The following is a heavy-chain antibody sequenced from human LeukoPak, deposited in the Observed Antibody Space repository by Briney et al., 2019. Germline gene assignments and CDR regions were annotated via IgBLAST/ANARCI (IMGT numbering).Heavy chain of an antibody. CDR1: GFTFDDYT. CDR3: AKSDYYDSSGYPDY. D-gene: IGHD3-22*01. V-gene: IGHV3-43*01. Sequence: PGGSLRLSCAASGFTFDDYTMHWVRQAPGKGLEWVSLIGWDGGSTYYADSVKGRFTISRDNSKNSLYLQMNSLRTEDTALYYCAKSDYYDSSGYPDYWGQGTLVTVSS. J-gene: IGHJ4*02. CDR2: IGWDGGST.